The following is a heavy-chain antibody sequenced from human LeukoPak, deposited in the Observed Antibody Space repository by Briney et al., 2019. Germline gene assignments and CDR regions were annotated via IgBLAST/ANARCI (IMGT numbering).Heavy chain of an antibody. J-gene: IGHJ4*02. CDR1: GGSFSGYY. V-gene: IGHV4-34*01. CDR3: ARAYDSSGYYYYFDY. CDR2: INHSGST. Sequence: SSETLSLTCAVYGGSFSGYYWSWIRQPPGKGLEWIGEINHSGSTNYNPSLKSRVTISVDTSKNQFSLKLSSVTAAVTAVYYCARAYDSSGYYYYFDYWGQGTLVTVSS. D-gene: IGHD3-22*01.